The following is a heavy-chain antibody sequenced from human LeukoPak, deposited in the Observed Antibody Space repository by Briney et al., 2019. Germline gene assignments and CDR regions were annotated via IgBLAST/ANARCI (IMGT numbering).Heavy chain of an antibody. V-gene: IGHV3-21*01. Sequence: GGTLRLSCAASGFTFSTYTMSWVRQAPGKGLEWVSSISSTSTFISYADSVKGRFTISRDNAENSLYLQMNSLRDDDTAVYYCAREVVVDYWGQGTLVTVSS. CDR2: ISSTSTFI. J-gene: IGHJ4*02. CDR1: GFTFSTYT. CDR3: AREVVVDY.